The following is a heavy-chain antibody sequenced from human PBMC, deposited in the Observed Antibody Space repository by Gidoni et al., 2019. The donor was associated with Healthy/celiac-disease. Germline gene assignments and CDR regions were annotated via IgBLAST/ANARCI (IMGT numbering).Heavy chain of an antibody. CDR2: IYYSGST. V-gene: IGHV4-30-4*01. J-gene: IGHJ5*02. CDR3: ARGSNPIAARQGYNWFDP. Sequence: QVQLQESGPGLVKPSQTLSLTCTVSGGSISSGDYYWSWIRQPPGKGLEWIGYIYYSGSTYYNPSLKSRVTISVDTSKNQFSLKLSSVTAADTAVYYCARGSNPIAARQGYNWFDPWGQGTLVTVSS. CDR1: GGSISSGDYY. D-gene: IGHD6-6*01.